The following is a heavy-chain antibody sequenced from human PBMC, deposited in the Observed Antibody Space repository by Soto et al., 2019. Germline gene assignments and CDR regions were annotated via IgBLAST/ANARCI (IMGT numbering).Heavy chain of an antibody. D-gene: IGHD3-3*01. V-gene: IGHV3-15*07. CDR2: IKSKTDGGTT. Sequence: EVQLVESGGGLVKPGGSLRLSCAASGFTFSNAWMNWVRQAPGKGLEWVGRIKSKTDGGTTDYAAPVKGRFTISRDDSKNTRYLQMNSLKTEDTAVYYCTTKIDSYYDFWSGNYDGMDVWGQGTTVTVSS. J-gene: IGHJ6*02. CDR3: TTKIDSYYDFWSGNYDGMDV. CDR1: GFTFSNAW.